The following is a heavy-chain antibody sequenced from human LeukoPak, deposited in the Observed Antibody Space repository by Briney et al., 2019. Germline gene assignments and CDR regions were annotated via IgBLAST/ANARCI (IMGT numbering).Heavy chain of an antibody. Sequence: GGSLRLSCAASGFTFDDYGMSWVRQAPGKGLEWVSGINWNGGSTGYADSVKGRFTISRDNAKNSLYLQMNSLRAEDTALYYCARDMSPSYYYYMDVWGKGTTVTISS. D-gene: IGHD3-10*02. V-gene: IGHV3-20*04. CDR1: GFTFDDYG. CDR2: INWNGGST. CDR3: ARDMSPSYYYYMDV. J-gene: IGHJ6*03.